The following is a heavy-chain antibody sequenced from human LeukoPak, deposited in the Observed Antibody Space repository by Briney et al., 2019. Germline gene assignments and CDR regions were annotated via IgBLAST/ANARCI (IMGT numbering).Heavy chain of an antibody. CDR2: IYHSGST. CDR1: GGSFSGYY. V-gene: IGHV4-34*01. CDR3: ARAFRGPDYYYYGMDV. J-gene: IGHJ6*02. D-gene: IGHD3-10*01. Sequence: SETLSLTCAVYGGSFSGYYWSWIRQPPGKGLDWIGSIYHSGSTYYNPSLKSRVTISVDTSKNQFSLKLSSVTAADTAVYYCARAFRGPDYYYYGMDVWGQGTTVTVSS.